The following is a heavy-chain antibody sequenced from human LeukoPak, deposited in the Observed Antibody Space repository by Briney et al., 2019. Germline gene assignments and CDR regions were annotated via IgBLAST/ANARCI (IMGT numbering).Heavy chain of an antibody. D-gene: IGHD3-10*01. Sequence: SSETLSLTCTVSGGSISSSSYYWGWIRQPPGKGLEWIGSIYYSGSTYYNPSLKSRVTISVDTSKNQFSLKLSSVTAADTAVYYCARTRYYYNSRSYGAPYYFDYWGQGTLVTVSS. CDR3: ARTRYYYNSRSYGAPYYFDY. CDR1: GGSISSSSYY. CDR2: IYYSGST. V-gene: IGHV4-39*01. J-gene: IGHJ4*02.